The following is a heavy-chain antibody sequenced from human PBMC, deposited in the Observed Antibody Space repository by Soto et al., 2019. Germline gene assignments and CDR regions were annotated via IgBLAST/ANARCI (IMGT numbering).Heavy chain of an antibody. CDR2: ISGSGGST. D-gene: IGHD1-7*01. V-gene: IGHV3-23*04. Sequence: EVQLVGSGGGLVQPGGSLRVSCAASRFTFSSYAMKWVRQTQGKGLEWVSAISGSGGSTYYADSVKGRFTISIDSSKNTLYLQVNSLRTEDTAVYYCANGNSWSSALVLDFWGQGTMVTVSS. J-gene: IGHJ3*01. CDR1: RFTFSSYA. CDR3: ANGNSWSSALVLDF.